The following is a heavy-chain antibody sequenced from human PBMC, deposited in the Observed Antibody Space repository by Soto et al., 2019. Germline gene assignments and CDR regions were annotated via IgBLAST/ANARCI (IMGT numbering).Heavy chain of an antibody. D-gene: IGHD2-2*01. CDR2: IYYSGST. Sequence: TLSLTCTVSVGSISSGDYYWSWIRQPPGKGLEWIGYIYYSGSTYYNPSLKSRVTISVDTSKNQFSLKLSSVTAADTAVYYCASVVVPAAIPYYYGMDVWGQGTTVTVSS. V-gene: IGHV4-30-4*01. CDR3: ASVVVPAAIPYYYGMDV. J-gene: IGHJ6*02. CDR1: VGSISSGDYY.